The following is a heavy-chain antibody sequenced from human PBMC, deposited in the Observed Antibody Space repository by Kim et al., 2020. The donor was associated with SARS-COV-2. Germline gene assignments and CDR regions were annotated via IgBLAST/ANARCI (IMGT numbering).Heavy chain of an antibody. CDR2: IYYSGST. V-gene: IGHV4-39*01. J-gene: IGHJ4*02. CDR1: GGSISSSSYY. CDR3: ARHHYCSSTSCYRILMWASRTVGSDDYFDY. D-gene: IGHD2-2*02. Sequence: SETLSLTCTVSGGSISSSSYYWGWIRQPPGKGLEWIGSIYYSGSTYYNPSLKSRVTISVDTSKNQFSLKLSSVTAADTAVYYCARHHYCSSTSCYRILMWASRTVGSDDYFDYWGQGTLVTVSS.